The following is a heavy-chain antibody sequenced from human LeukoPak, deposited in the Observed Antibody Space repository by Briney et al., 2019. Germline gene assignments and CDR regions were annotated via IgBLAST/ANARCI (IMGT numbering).Heavy chain of an antibody. V-gene: IGHV4-34*01. CDR3: ARGGTSGPDTIYYYYMDV. J-gene: IGHJ6*03. Sequence: PSETLSLTCAVYGGSFIGYSWSWVRQPPGKGLGWIGEINHSGSTNYNPSLKSRVTVSVDTSKNQFSLKLTSVTAADTAVYYCARGGTSGPDTIYYYYMDVWDKRTKVTVSS. CDR1: GGSFIGYS. CDR2: INHSGST. D-gene: IGHD3-10*01.